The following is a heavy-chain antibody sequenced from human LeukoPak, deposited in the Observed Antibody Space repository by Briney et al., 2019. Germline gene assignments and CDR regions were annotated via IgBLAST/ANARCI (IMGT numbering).Heavy chain of an antibody. D-gene: IGHD4-11*01. Sequence: GGSLRLSCAASGFTFRSHWMSWVRQAPGKGLEWVANINQDGSETHYVDSVKGRFTISRDNAWNSLYLQMNSLRAEDTAVYYCAKDMGTTTRAFDIWGQGTMVTVSS. V-gene: IGHV3-7*03. J-gene: IGHJ3*02. CDR2: INQDGSET. CDR3: AKDMGTTTRAFDI. CDR1: GFTFRSHW.